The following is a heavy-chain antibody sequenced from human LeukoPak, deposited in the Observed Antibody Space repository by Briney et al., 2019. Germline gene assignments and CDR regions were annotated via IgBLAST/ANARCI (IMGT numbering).Heavy chain of an antibody. CDR2: IYYSGST. D-gene: IGHD1-26*01. Sequence: SETLSLTCTVSGVSISSSSYYWGWIRQPPGKGLEWIGSIYYSGSTYYNPSLKSRVTISVDTSKNQFSLKLSSVTAADTAVYYCARRPQVVGATDVGYWGQGTLVTVSS. CDR3: ARRPQVVGATDVGY. V-gene: IGHV4-39*01. J-gene: IGHJ4*02. CDR1: GVSISSSSYY.